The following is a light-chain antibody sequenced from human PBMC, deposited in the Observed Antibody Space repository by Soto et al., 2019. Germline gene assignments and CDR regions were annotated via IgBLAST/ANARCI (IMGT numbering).Light chain of an antibody. V-gene: IGLV2-8*01. CDR3: TSYVGNDIWV. CDR1: SSDVGAYKY. Sequence: QSALTQPPSASGSPGQSVTISCTGTSSDVGAYKYVSWYQQYPGKAPKLMIYEVTKRPSGVPDRFSGSKSGSTASLTVSGLQDEDEADYYCTSYVGNDIWVFGGGTKLTVL. CDR2: EVT. J-gene: IGLJ3*02.